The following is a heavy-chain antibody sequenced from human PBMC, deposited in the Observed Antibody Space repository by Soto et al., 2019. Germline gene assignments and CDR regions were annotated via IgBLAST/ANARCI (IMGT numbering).Heavy chain of an antibody. CDR1: GGSVNNISDY. Sequence: SETLSLTCTVSGGSVNNISDYWSWVRQPPGKGLEWIGYIYYSGSADYNPSLGSRVTISLDTSKNQFSLKLSSVTTADTAVYYCARRSGGGMVPFDYWGQGTLVTVSS. CDR3: ARRSGGGMVPFDY. D-gene: IGHD2-8*02. CDR2: IYYSGSA. V-gene: IGHV4-61*01. J-gene: IGHJ4*02.